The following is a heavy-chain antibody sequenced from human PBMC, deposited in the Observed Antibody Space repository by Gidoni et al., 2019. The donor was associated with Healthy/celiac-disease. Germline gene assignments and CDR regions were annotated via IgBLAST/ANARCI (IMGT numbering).Heavy chain of an antibody. CDR2: ILHSGST. Sequence: QLQLQESGSGLLKPSQTLSLTCAVSGGPISRGGYSWSWIRQPPGKGLEWIGYILHSGSTYYNPSLKSRVTISVDRSKNQFSLKLSSVTAADTAVYYCARGPTAARLRWVWFDPWGQGTLVTVSS. CDR3: ARGPTAARLRWVWFDP. J-gene: IGHJ5*02. D-gene: IGHD6-6*01. V-gene: IGHV4-30-2*01. CDR1: GGPISRGGYS.